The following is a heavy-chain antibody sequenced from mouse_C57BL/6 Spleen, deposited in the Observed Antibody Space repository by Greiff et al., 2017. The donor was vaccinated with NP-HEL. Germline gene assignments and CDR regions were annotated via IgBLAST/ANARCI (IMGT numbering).Heavy chain of an antibody. CDR2: IDPGGGET. Sequence: VQLQQSGAELVKPGASVTLSCTASGFNFKDYYMHWVHQRTEQGLEWIGRIDPGGGETKYAPKLQGKATITADTSSNTAYLQLSSLTSEDTAVYYCARNYDGYYQFAYWGQGTLVTVSA. D-gene: IGHD2-3*01. J-gene: IGHJ3*01. CDR1: GFNFKDYY. V-gene: IGHV14-2*01. CDR3: ARNYDGYYQFAY.